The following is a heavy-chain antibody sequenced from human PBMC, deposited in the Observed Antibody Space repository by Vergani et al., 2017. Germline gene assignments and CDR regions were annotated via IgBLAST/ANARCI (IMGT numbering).Heavy chain of an antibody. V-gene: IGHV1-69*01. CDR1: VGTFSSYA. J-gene: IGHJ4*02. CDR2: IIPIFGTA. Sequence: QVQLVQSGAEVKKPGSSVKVSCKASVGTFSSYAISWVRQAPGQGLEWMGGIIPIFGTANYAQKFQGRVTITADESPSTAYLELSSLRSEDTAVYYCARGARDYVWGSYYYWGQGTLVTVSS. CDR3: ARGARDYVWGSYYY. D-gene: IGHD3-16*01.